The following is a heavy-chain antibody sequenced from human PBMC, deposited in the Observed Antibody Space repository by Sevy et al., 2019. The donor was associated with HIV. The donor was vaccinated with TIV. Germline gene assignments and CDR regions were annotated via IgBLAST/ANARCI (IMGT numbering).Heavy chain of an antibody. V-gene: IGHV4-61*01. CDR3: AINTAYYYDSSGYYYYYYGMDV. D-gene: IGHD3-22*01. Sequence: SETLSLTFTVSGGSVSSGSYYWSWIRQPPGKGLEWIGYIYYSGSTNYNPSLKSRVTISVDTSKNQFSLKLSSVTAADTAVYYCAINTAYYYDSSGYYYYYYGMDVWGQGTTVTVSS. CDR1: GGSVSSGSYY. CDR2: IYYSGST. J-gene: IGHJ6*02.